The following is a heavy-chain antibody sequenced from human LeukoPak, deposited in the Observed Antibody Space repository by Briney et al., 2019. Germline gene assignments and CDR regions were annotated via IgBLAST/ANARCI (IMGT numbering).Heavy chain of an antibody. CDR1: GGSISSGGYY. CDR3: AMFSSSWINAFDI. V-gene: IGHV4-31*03. J-gene: IGHJ3*02. CDR2: IYNSGST. Sequence: SQTLSLTRTVSGGSISSGGYYWSWTRQHPGKGLEWIGYIYNSGSTYYNPSLKSRVTISVDTSKNQFSLKLSSVTAADTAVYYCAMFSSSWINAFDIWGQGTMVTVSS. D-gene: IGHD6-13*01.